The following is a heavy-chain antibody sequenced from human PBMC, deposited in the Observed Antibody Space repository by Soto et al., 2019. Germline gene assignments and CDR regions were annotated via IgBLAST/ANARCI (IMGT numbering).Heavy chain of an antibody. CDR1: GGTFSSYA. Sequence: GASVKVSCKASGGTFSSYAISWVRQAPGQGLEWMGGIIPIFGTANYVQKFQGRVTITADKSTSTAYMELSSLRSEDTAVYYCAAYPLLKQWLVGAFDYWGQGTLVTVSS. CDR3: AAYPLLKQWLVGAFDY. CDR2: IIPIFGTA. D-gene: IGHD6-19*01. J-gene: IGHJ4*02. V-gene: IGHV1-69*06.